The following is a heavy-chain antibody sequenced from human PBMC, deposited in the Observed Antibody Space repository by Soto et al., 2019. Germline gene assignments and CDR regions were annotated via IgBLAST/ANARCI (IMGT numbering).Heavy chain of an antibody. D-gene: IGHD2-15*01. CDR2: IIPIFGTA. CDR3: ARGYCSGGSCYSSWGYYYGMDV. V-gene: IGHV1-69*01. Sequence: QVQLVQSGAEVKKPGSSVKVSCKASGGTFSSYAISWVRQAPGQGLEWMGGIIPIFGTANCAQKSQGRVTITADESTSTAYMELSSLRCEDTAVYYCARGYCSGGSCYSSWGYYYGMDVWGQGTTVTVSS. CDR1: GGTFSSYA. J-gene: IGHJ6*02.